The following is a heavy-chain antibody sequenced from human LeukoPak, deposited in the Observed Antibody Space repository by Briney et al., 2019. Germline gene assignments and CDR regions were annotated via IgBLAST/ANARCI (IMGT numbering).Heavy chain of an antibody. CDR2: IYYSGST. V-gene: IGHV4-38-2*02. Sequence: SETLSLTCTVSGYSISSGYYWGWIRQPPGKGLEWIGSIYYSGSTYYNPSLKSRVTISVDTSKNQFSLKLSSVTAADTAVYYCARVGDTAMPYFDYWGRGTLVTVSS. CDR1: GYSISSGYY. J-gene: IGHJ4*02. CDR3: ARVGDTAMPYFDY. D-gene: IGHD5-18*01.